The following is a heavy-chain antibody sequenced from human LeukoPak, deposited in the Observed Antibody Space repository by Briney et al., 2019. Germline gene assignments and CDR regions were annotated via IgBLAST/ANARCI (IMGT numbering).Heavy chain of an antibody. D-gene: IGHD3-10*02. J-gene: IGHJ6*04. Sequence: PGGSLRLSCAASGFNFRSHEMNWVRQAPGKGLEWISYISSSGSTIYYADSVKGRFTISRDNAKNSLYLQMNSLRAEDTAVYYCAELGITMIGGVWGKGTTVTISS. CDR3: AELGITMIGGV. CDR2: ISSSGSTI. V-gene: IGHV3-48*03. CDR1: GFNFRSHE.